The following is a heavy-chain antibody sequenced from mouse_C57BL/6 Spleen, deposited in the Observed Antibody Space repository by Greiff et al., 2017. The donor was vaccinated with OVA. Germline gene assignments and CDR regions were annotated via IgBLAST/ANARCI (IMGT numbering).Heavy chain of an antibody. J-gene: IGHJ1*03. CDR3: ARRGYYYGSSYEGWYFDV. V-gene: IGHV1-69*01. D-gene: IGHD1-1*01. CDR1: GYTFTSYW. Sequence: QVQLQQPGAELVMPGASVKLSCKASGYTFTSYWMHWVKQRPGQGLEWIGEIDPSDSYTNYNQKFKGKSTLTVDKSSSTAYMQLSSLTSEDSAVYYCARRGYYYGSSYEGWYFDVWGTGTPVTVSS. CDR2: IDPSDSYT.